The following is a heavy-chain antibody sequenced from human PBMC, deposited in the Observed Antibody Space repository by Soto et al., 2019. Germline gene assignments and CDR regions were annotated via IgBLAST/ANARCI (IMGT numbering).Heavy chain of an antibody. J-gene: IGHJ4*02. V-gene: IGHV4-34*01. D-gene: IGHD5-18*01. CDR2: INHSGST. CDR3: ARVLATAPHRGPYYFDY. Sequence: PSETLSLTCAVYGGSFSGYYWSWIRQPPGKGLEWIGEINHSGSTNYNPSLKSRVTISVDTSKNQFSLKLSSVTAADTAVYYCARVLATAPHRGPYYFDYWGQGTLVTVPP. CDR1: GGSFSGYY.